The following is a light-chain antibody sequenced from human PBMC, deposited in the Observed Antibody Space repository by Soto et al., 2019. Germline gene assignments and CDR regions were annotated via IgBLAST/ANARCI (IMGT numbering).Light chain of an antibody. CDR3: QQYNNWPPWT. J-gene: IGKJ1*01. V-gene: IGKV3-15*01. CDR1: QSVSDK. Sequence: EIVMTQSPATVSVSPGERATLSCRASQSVSDKLAWYQQKPGQAPRLLIYHASARATGIPARFSGSGSGTEFTLTISGLQSEDFAVYYCQQYNNWPPWTFGQGTTVDIK. CDR2: HAS.